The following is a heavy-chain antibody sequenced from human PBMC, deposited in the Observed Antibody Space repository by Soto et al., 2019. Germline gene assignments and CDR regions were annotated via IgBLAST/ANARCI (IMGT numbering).Heavy chain of an antibody. Sequence: GEALKISCKGSGYSFTSYWIGWVRQMPGKGLEWMGVIYSGDSDTRYSPAFPGQVTISADKSISTAYLQWSSLKASDTAMYYCARLESAGYYDSSGSPSAYWGQGTLVTVSS. CDR1: GYSFTSYW. D-gene: IGHD3-22*01. V-gene: IGHV5-51*01. CDR3: ARLESAGYYDSSGSPSAY. J-gene: IGHJ4*02. CDR2: IYSGDSDT.